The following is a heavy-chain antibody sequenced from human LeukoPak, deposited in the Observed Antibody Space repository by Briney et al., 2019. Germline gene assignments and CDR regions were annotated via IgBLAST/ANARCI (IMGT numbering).Heavy chain of an antibody. V-gene: IGHV4-39*01. J-gene: IGHJ4*02. D-gene: IGHD4-17*01. CDR2: IYNSGST. CDR1: GGSISSSSYY. CDR3: ARGADYGHYIDY. Sequence: SETLSLTCTVSGGSISSSSYYWGWIRQPPGKGLEWIASIYNSGSTYYNPSLKSRVTISVDMSNNQFSLKLSSVTAADTGVYYCARGADYGHYIDYWGQGTLVTVSS.